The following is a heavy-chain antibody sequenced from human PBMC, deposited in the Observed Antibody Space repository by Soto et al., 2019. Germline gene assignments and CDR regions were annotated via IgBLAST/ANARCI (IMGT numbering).Heavy chain of an antibody. V-gene: IGHV4-39*01. D-gene: IGHD3-22*01. CDR3: ATDSSYYYDSSAYYSNWFDP. CDR1: GGPISGSSDY. CDR2: IFYSGST. J-gene: IGHJ5*02. Sequence: SETLSLTCTVSGGPISGSSDYWGWIRQPPGKGLEWIGSIFYSGSTYYNPSLKSRVTLSVDKSKNKFSLKLTSVTAADTSVYYCATDSSYYYDSSAYYSNWFDPWGQGMLVTVSS.